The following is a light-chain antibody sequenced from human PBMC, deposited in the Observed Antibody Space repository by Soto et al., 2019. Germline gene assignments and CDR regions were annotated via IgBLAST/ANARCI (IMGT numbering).Light chain of an antibody. CDR2: GIS. Sequence: IVLTQSPGTLSLSPGERATLSCRASQSVDRRSLAWYQQKPGQPPRLLIFGISNRATGIPDRFSGSGSGADFTLTISGLEPEDFAVYYCQQYLNSRTFGQGTKVEIK. V-gene: IGKV3-20*01. CDR1: QSVDRRS. J-gene: IGKJ1*01. CDR3: QQYLNSRT.